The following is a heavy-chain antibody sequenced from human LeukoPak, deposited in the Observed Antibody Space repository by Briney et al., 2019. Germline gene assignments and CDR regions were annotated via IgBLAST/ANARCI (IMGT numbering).Heavy chain of an antibody. CDR2: IKQDGSEK. CDR3: ARGVAASSSSWYPTPTFDY. V-gene: IGHV3-7*01. D-gene: IGHD6-13*01. CDR1: GFTFSSYW. Sequence: HAGGSLRLSCAASGFTFSSYWMNWVRQAPGKGLEWVAHIKQDGSEKYYVDSVKGRFTISRDNSKNTLYLQMNSLRAEDTAVYYCARGVAASSSSWYPTPTFDYWGQGTLVTVSS. J-gene: IGHJ4*02.